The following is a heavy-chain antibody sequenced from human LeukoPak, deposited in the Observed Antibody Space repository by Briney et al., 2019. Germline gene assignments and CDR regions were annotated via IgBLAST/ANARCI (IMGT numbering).Heavy chain of an antibody. J-gene: IGHJ4*02. CDR3: ASGYYDSSGYYYDY. V-gene: IGHV4-34*01. D-gene: IGHD3-22*01. Sequence: SETLSLTCAVYGGSFSGYYWSWIRQPPGKGLEWIGEINHSGSTNYNPSLKSRVTISVDTSKNQFSLKLSSVTAADTAEYYCASGYYDSSGYYYDYWGQGTLVTVSS. CDR2: INHSGST. CDR1: GGSFSGYY.